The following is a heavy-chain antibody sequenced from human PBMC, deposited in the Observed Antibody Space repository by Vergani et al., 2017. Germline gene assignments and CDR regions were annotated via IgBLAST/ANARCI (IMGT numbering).Heavy chain of an antibody. V-gene: IGHV4-61*02. CDR2: IYTSGST. CDR1: GGSISSGRYY. Sequence: QVQLQESGPGLVKPSQTLSLTCTVSGGSISSGRYYWSWIRQPAGKGLEWFGRIYTSGSTNYNPPLKSRVTMSVDTSKNQFSLKLSSVTAADTAVYYCARVGSLEPGGGYFQHWGQGTLVTVSS. CDR3: ARVGSLEPGGGYFQH. J-gene: IGHJ1*01. D-gene: IGHD1-1*01.